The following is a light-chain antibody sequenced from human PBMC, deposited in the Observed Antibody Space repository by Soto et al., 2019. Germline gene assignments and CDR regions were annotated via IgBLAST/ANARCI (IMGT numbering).Light chain of an antibody. V-gene: IGLV1-47*02. CDR1: SSNIGSNY. Sequence: QSVLTQSPSASGTPGQRVTISCSGSSSNIGSNYVYWYQQLPGAAPKLLIYNNNQRPSGVPDRFSGSKSATSASLGPSGLRVGDEAEYFRAALDCHLRGYGFRTGTKLTVL. CDR2: NNN. CDR3: AALDCHLRGYG. J-gene: IGLJ1*01.